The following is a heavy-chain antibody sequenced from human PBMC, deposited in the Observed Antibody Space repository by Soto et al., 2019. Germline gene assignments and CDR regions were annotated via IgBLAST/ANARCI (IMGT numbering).Heavy chain of an antibody. V-gene: IGHV5-51*01. J-gene: IGHJ6*03. CDR2: IYPGDSDT. Sequence: GESLKISCKGSGYSFTSYWIGWVRQMPGKGLEWMGIIYPGDSDTRYSPSFQGQVTISADNSNSTAYLQWSSLKASDTAMYYCARQDIVVVPAAMTGYYYYYYMDVWGKGTTVTVSS. CDR3: ARQDIVVVPAAMTGYYYYYYMDV. CDR1: GYSFTSYW. D-gene: IGHD2-2*01.